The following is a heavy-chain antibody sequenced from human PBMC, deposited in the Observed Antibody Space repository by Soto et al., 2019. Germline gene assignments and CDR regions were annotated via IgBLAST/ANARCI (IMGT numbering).Heavy chain of an antibody. Sequence: QLQLQESGPGLVEPSQTLSLTCTVSGGSISSGTYYCNWIRQLPGKGLEWIGYIYYTGSTHYNPSRKSRVIMSVDTSKNQFSLKLSSVTAADTAEYYCARGSSVYYAIFDIWGQGTMVTVSS. J-gene: IGHJ3*02. CDR1: GGSISSGTYY. D-gene: IGHD3-22*01. V-gene: IGHV4-31*03. CDR3: ARGSSVYYAIFDI. CDR2: IYYTGST.